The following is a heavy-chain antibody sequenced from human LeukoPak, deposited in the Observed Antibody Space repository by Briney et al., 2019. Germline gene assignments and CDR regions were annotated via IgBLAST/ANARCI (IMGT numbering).Heavy chain of an antibody. CDR1: GFTFSDYY. Sequence: GGSLRLSCAASGFTFSDYYMSWIRQAPGKGLEWVSYISSRTSDTNYVDSVKGRFTISRDNAKSSLYLQMNSLRVEDTAVYYCTRLGSSGSVDYWGQGTLVTVSS. D-gene: IGHD1-1*01. J-gene: IGHJ4*02. CDR3: TRLGSSGSVDY. CDR2: ISSRTSDT. V-gene: IGHV3-11*06.